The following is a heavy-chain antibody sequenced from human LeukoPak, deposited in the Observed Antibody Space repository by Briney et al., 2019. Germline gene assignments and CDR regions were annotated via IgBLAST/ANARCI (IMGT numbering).Heavy chain of an antibody. J-gene: IGHJ5*02. Sequence: GGSLRLSCAASGLMFDSYAMSWVRQAPGKGLEWVSGISGGGDSTKYVESVKGRFTVSRDNSKKMLYLQMNSLRAEDTAVYYCAKFAKHDFWSGYGSWLDPWGQGTLVTVSS. CDR3: AKFAKHDFWSGYGSWLDP. CDR1: GLMFDSYA. D-gene: IGHD3-3*01. CDR2: ISGGGDST. V-gene: IGHV3-23*01.